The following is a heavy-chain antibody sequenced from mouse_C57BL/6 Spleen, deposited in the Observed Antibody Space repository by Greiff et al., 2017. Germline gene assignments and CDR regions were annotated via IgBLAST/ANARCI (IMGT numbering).Heavy chain of an antibody. CDR3: ARLYTFSYYFDY. Sequence: QVQLQQSGAELAKPGASVKLSCKASGYTFTSYCMHWVKQRHGQSLEWIGNFNPYNDDTKYNQKFKGKATLTVEKSSNTVYLELSRLTYDDSAVYYCARLYTFSYYFDYWGQGTIVTVS. D-gene: IGHD6-2*01. CDR2: FNPYNDDT. V-gene: IGHV1-47*01. J-gene: IGHJ2*01. CDR1: GYTFTSYC.